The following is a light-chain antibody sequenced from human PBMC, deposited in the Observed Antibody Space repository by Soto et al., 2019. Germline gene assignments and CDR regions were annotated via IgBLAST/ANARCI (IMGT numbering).Light chain of an antibody. CDR3: HQYNNWPPIT. CDR2: GAS. Sequence: EIVMTQSPATLSVSPGERATLSCRASQSVSSNLAWYQQKPGQAPRLLIYGASTRATGIPARFSGSGSGTDSTLTITSLQSEDFAVYSCHQYNNWPPITFGQGTRLEMK. CDR1: QSVSSN. V-gene: IGKV3-15*01. J-gene: IGKJ5*01.